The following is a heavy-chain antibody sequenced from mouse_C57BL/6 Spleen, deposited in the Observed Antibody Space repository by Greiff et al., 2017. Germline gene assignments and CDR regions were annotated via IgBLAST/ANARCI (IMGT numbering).Heavy chain of an antibody. CDR3: ARGHYSNYDGLAY. Sequence: QVQLQQPGAELVMPGASVKLSCKASGYTFTSYWMHWVKQRPGQGLEWIGEIDPSDSYTNYNQKLKGKSTLTVDKSSSTAYMQLSSLTSEDSADYYCARGHYSNYDGLAYWGQGTLVTVSA. D-gene: IGHD2-5*01. J-gene: IGHJ3*01. CDR1: GYTFTSYW. CDR2: IDPSDSYT. V-gene: IGHV1-69*01.